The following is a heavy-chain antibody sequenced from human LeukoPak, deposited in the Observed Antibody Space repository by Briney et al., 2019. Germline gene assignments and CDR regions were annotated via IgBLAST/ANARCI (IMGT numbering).Heavy chain of an antibody. Sequence: GGSLRLSCAASGFTFSSYVMSWVRQAPGKGLEWVSGISGSGGRTYYADSVKGRFTISRDNSKNTLYLQMNGLRAEDTAVYYCAKDLLASFGSFFYFDYWGQGTLVTVSS. CDR2: ISGSGGRT. D-gene: IGHD2/OR15-2a*01. CDR1: GFTFSSYV. CDR3: AKDLLASFGSFFYFDY. J-gene: IGHJ4*02. V-gene: IGHV3-23*01.